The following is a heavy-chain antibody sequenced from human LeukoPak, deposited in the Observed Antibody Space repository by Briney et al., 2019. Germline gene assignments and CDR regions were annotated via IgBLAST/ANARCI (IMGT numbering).Heavy chain of an antibody. J-gene: IGHJ4*02. CDR2: LNHSEST. Sequence: SETLSLTCAVSGGSFSGYYWSCIRQPPGKGLEWIGELNHSESTNYNPSLKSRVTISVDTSKNQFSLKLSSVTAADTAVYYCASSYSSGWSLDYWGQGTLVTVSS. V-gene: IGHV4-34*01. D-gene: IGHD6-19*01. CDR3: ASSYSSGWSLDY. CDR1: GGSFSGYY.